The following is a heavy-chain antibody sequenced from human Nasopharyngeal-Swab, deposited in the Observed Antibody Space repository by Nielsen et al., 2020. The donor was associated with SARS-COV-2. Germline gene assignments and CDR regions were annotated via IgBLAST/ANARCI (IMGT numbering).Heavy chain of an antibody. V-gene: IGHV5-51*01. Sequence: KVSCKGSGYSFTSYWIGWVRQMPGKGLEWMGIIYPGDSDTGYSPSFQGQVTISADKSISTAYLQWSSLKASDTAMYYCARLKPSVVMATTGGWFDPWGQGTLVTVSS. CDR2: IYPGDSDT. CDR1: GYSFTSYW. J-gene: IGHJ5*02. CDR3: ARLKPSVVMATTGGWFDP. D-gene: IGHD5-24*01.